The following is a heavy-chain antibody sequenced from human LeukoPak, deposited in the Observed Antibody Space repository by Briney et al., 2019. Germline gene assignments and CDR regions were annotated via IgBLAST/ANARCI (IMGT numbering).Heavy chain of an antibody. J-gene: IGHJ5*02. CDR2: SSDYNDGP. V-gene: IGHV1-18*01. CDR3: ARDYEPQTNGDCFDP. D-gene: IGHD2-8*01. Sequence: GASVKVSCKASGYTFSNYGISWVRQAPGQGLEWVGWSSDYNDGPNYAQNFEGRVTMTMDTSTTTAYMELRSLRSDDTAVYYCARDYEPQTNGDCFDPWGQGTLVIVSS. CDR1: GYTFSNYG.